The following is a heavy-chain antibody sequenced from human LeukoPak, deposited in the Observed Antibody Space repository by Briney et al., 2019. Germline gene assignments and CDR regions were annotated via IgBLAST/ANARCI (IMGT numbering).Heavy chain of an antibody. CDR3: ARNRSSGSNGVDY. J-gene: IGHJ4*02. Sequence: SVKVSCKASGGTFSSYAISWVRQAPGQGLEWMGGIIPIFGTANYAQKFQGRVTITADESTSTAYMELSSLRSEDTAVYYCARNRSSGSNGVDYWGQGTLVTVSS. CDR1: GGTFSSYA. D-gene: IGHD1-26*01. V-gene: IGHV1-69*13. CDR2: IIPIFGTA.